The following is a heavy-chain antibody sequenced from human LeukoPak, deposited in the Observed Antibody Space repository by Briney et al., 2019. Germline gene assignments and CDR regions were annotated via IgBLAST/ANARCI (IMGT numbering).Heavy chain of an antibody. J-gene: IGHJ5*02. CDR3: ARVAPPRYSGSSRSWFDP. Sequence: ASVKVSCKASGYTFTSYGVSWVRQAPGQGLEWMGWISAYNGNTNYAQKLQGRVTMTTDTSTSTAYMELRSLRSDDTAVYYCARVAPPRYSGSSRSWFDPWGQGTLVTVSS. V-gene: IGHV1-18*01. CDR2: ISAYNGNT. CDR1: GYTFTSYG. D-gene: IGHD1-26*01.